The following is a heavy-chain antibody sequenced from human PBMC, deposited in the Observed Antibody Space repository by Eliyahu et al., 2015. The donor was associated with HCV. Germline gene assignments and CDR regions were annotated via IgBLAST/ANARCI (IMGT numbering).Heavy chain of an antibody. J-gene: IGHJ5*02. V-gene: IGHV1-2*02. CDR1: GYTFTGYY. CDR2: INPNSGGT. CDR3: ARDEARVAVAGHWFDP. D-gene: IGHD6-19*01. Sequence: QVQLVQSGAEVKKPGASVKVSCKASGYTFTGYYMHWVRQAPGQGLEWMGWINPNSGGTNYAQKFQGRVTMTRDTSISTAYMELSRLRSDDTAVYYCARDEARVAVAGHWFDPWGQGTLVTVSS.